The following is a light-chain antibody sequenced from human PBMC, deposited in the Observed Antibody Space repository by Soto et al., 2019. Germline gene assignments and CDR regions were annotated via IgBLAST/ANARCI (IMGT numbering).Light chain of an antibody. CDR2: EAA. CDR1: QSVGTS. V-gene: IGKV3D-15*01. CDR3: QQYNGWPIT. Sequence: EVVLTQSPATLSLSPGDMVALYFSASQSVGTSLAWYQQKPGQTPRLLIYEAAIRATGIPARFSGSGSGTEFTLTITSLQSEDFAVYYCQQYNGWPITFGQGTRLEI. J-gene: IGKJ5*01.